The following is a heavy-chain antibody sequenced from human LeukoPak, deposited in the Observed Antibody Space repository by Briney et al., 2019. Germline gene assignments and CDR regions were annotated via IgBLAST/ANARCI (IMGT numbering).Heavy chain of an antibody. Sequence: SETLSLTCAVSGGSISSSNWWSWIRQPPGKGLEWIGEIYHSGSTNYNPSLKSRVTISVDKSKTQFSLKLSSVTAADTAVYYCAREASTFTIDSGFDPWGQGTLVTVSS. CDR2: IYHSGST. CDR1: GGSISSSNW. D-gene: IGHD3-10*01. V-gene: IGHV4-4*02. CDR3: AREASTFTIDSGFDP. J-gene: IGHJ5*02.